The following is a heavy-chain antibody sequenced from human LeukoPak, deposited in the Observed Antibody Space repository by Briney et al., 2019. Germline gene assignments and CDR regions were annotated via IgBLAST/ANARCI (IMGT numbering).Heavy chain of an antibody. CDR1: GFTFSSYA. CDR2: LSGSGGNT. CDR3: AKFCSSINCSDAFDI. V-gene: IGHV3-23*01. Sequence: GGSLRLSCAASGFTFSSYAMTWVRQAPGKGLEWFSALSGSGGNTYYADSVKGRFTISRDNSKNTLYLQMNSLRAEDTAVYYCAKFCSSINCSDAFDIWGQGTMVTVSS. D-gene: IGHD2-2*01. J-gene: IGHJ3*02.